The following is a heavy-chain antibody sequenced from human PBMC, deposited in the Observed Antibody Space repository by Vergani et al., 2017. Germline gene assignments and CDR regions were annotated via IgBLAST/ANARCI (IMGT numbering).Heavy chain of an antibody. CDR1: GFTFSSYS. CDR2: ISSSSSTI. CDR3: AIDGRENSDYGYFYY. Sequence: EVQLVESGGGLVQPGGSLRLSCAASGFTFSSYSMNWVRQAPGKGLEWVSYISSSSSTIYYADSVKGRFTISRDNAKNSLYLQMNSLRAEDTAVYYCAIDGRENSDYGYFYYWGQGTLVTVSS. J-gene: IGHJ4*02. D-gene: IGHD4-17*01. V-gene: IGHV3-48*01.